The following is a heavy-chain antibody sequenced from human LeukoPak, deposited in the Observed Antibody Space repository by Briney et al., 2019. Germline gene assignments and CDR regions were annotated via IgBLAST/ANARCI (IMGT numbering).Heavy chain of an antibody. CDR2: INPSGGST. J-gene: IGHJ6*02. CDR1: GYTLTDYY. D-gene: IGHD6-13*01. CDR3: AIAAATGYYYYYGMDV. Sequence: ASVKVSCKASGYTLTDYYMHWVRQAPGQGLEWMGIINPSGGSTSYAQKFQGRVTMTRDTSTSTVYMELSSLRSEDTAVYYCAIAAATGYYYYYGMDVWGQGTTVTVSS. V-gene: IGHV1-46*03.